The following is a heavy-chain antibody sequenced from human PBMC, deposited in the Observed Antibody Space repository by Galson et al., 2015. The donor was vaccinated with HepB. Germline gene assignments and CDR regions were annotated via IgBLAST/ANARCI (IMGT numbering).Heavy chain of an antibody. D-gene: IGHD2-2*01. J-gene: IGHJ4*02. Sequence: ETLSLTCTVSGGSISSYYWSWIRQPPGKGLEWIGYIYYSGSTNYNPSLKSRVTISVDTSKNQFSLKLSSVTAADTAVYYCARHGIYCSSTSCSFDYWGQGTLVTVSS. CDR2: IYYSGST. CDR1: GGSISSYY. V-gene: IGHV4-59*08. CDR3: ARHGIYCSSTSCSFDY.